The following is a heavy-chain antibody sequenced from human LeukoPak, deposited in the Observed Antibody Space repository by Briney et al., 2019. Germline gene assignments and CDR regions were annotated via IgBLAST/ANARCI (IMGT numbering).Heavy chain of an antibody. J-gene: IGHJ4*02. V-gene: IGHV3-53*01. CDR1: AFTVSNNY. D-gene: IGHD6-25*01. Sequence: GGSLTLSCAASAFTVSNNYMNWVRQAPGKGLEWVSIIYSDGTTYYADSVKGRFTISRDNSKNTLYLQMNSLRAEDTAVYYCARKTAAFDYWGQGTLVTVSS. CDR3: ARKTAAFDY. CDR2: IYSDGTT.